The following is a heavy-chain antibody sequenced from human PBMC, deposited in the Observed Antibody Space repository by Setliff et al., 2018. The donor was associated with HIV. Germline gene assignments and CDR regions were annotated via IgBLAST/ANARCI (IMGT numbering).Heavy chain of an antibody. D-gene: IGHD1-26*01. J-gene: IGHJ4*02. CDR2: INHSGST. CDR3: AGGPGTTSIDY. Sequence: SETLSLTCTVSGGSTSSSSNYWGWIRQPPGKGLGWIGEINHSGSTNYNMSLWSRVTISLDASRNQFSLELISVTAADTAVYYCAGGPGTTSIDYWAQGTLVTVSS. CDR1: GGSTSSSSNY. V-gene: IGHV4-39*07.